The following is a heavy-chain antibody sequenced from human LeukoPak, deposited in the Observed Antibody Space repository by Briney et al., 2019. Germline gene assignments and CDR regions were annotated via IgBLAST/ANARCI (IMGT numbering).Heavy chain of an antibody. CDR2: IYYSGST. V-gene: IGHV4-39*07. CDR1: GGSISSSNYY. D-gene: IGHD3-10*01. J-gene: IGHJ4*02. CDR3: ARGFHYYGSGSYYRKYYFDY. Sequence: KPSETLSLTCTVSGGSISSSNYYWGWIRQPPGKGLEWIGSIYYSGSTNYNPSLKSRVTISVDTFKNQFSLKLSSVTAADTAVYYCARGFHYYGSGSYYRKYYFDYWGQGTLVTVSS.